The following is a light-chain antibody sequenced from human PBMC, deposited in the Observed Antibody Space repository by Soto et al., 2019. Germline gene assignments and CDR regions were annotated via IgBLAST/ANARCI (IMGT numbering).Light chain of an antibody. Sequence: DIGLTQSPGTLSVSPGERATLSCRASQSVNSNLAWYQQKLGQAPRLLIYSASTRATGIPARFSGSGSGTEFTLTISSLQSEDFALYYCQQSNDWPWTFGQGTKVDIK. V-gene: IGKV3-15*01. CDR3: QQSNDWPWT. CDR1: QSVNSN. J-gene: IGKJ1*01. CDR2: SAS.